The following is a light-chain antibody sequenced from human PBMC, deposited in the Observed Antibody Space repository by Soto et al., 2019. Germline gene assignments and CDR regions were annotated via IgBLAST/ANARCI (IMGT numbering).Light chain of an antibody. CDR1: QSISSW. CDR2: DAS. Sequence: DIQMTQSPSTLSASVGDIVTISCRASQSISSWLAWYQQKPGKAPKIMIYDASSLESGVPSRFSGSGSGTEFNLTISSLQPDDVATYYCQQYNSYSRTFGQGTKVDIK. J-gene: IGKJ1*01. V-gene: IGKV1-5*01. CDR3: QQYNSYSRT.